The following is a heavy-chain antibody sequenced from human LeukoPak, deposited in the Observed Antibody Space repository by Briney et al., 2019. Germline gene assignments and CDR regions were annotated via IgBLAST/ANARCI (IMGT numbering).Heavy chain of an antibody. CDR2: ISYDGSNK. CDR3: ARARDSYYDSSGLFDY. J-gene: IGHJ4*02. D-gene: IGHD3-22*01. V-gene: IGHV3-30*04. CDR1: GFTFSTYA. Sequence: PGGSLRLSWAASGFTFSTYAMTWVRQAPGKGLEWVAVISYDGSNKYYADSVKGRFTISRDNSKNTLYLQMNSLRAEDTAVYYCARARDSYYDSSGLFDYWGQGTLVTVSS.